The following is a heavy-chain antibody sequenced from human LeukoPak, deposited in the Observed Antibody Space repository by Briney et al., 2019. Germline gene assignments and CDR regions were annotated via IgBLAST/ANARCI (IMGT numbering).Heavy chain of an antibody. V-gene: IGHV3-7*03. CDR3: ARDREGYFDY. D-gene: IGHD3-10*01. CDR2: IKQDGSEK. CDR1: GFTSSSYW. J-gene: IGHJ4*02. Sequence: GGSLRLSCAASGFTSSSYWMSWVRQAPGKGLEWVANIKQDGSEKYYVDSVKGRFTISRDNAKNSLYLQMNSLRAEDTAVYYCARDREGYFDYWGQGTLVTVSS.